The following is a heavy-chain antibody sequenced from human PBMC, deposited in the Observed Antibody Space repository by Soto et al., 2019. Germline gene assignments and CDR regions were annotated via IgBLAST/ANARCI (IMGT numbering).Heavy chain of an antibody. D-gene: IGHD1-26*01. CDR1: GFSFSSAW. J-gene: IGHJ4*02. CDR3: TTGSVEGY. V-gene: IGHV3-15*07. Sequence: EVQLLESGGGLVKPGGSLRLSCAASGFSFSSAWMNWVRQAPGKGLEWVGRIRTKPEGETTDYPAPVKGTFTISRDDSKTTLYLQMASLKIEDTAVYYCTTGSVEGYWGQGTLVTVSS. CDR2: IRTKPEGETT.